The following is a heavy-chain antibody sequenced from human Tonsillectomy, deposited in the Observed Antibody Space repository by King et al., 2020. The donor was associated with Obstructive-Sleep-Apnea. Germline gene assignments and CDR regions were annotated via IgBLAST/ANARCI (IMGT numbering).Heavy chain of an antibody. CDR1: GGSISRSSDY. V-gene: IGHV4-39*07. J-gene: IGHJ4*02. Sequence: QLQLQESGPGLVKPSETLSLTCTVSGGSISRSSDYWGWIRQPPGKGLEWIGSIYYSGSTYYNPSLKSRVTISVDTSKNHFSLNLSSVTAADTAVYYCARDVRIVVVPGAAGSGFLASWGQGTLVTVSS. D-gene: IGHD2-2*01. CDR2: IYYSGST. CDR3: ARDVRIVVVPGAAGSGFLAS.